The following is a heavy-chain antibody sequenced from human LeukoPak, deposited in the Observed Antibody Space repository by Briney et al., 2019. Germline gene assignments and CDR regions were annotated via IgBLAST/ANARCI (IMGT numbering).Heavy chain of an antibody. CDR1: GFTFSSYA. D-gene: IGHD6-13*01. CDR3: AKVPAAGDLIFDY. CDR2: ISGSGGST. J-gene: IGHJ4*02. V-gene: IGHV3-23*01. Sequence: GGSLRLSCAASGFTFSSYAMSWVRQAPGKGLEWVSVISGSGGSTYYADSVKGRFTISRDNSKNTLYLQMNSLRAEDTAVYYCAKVPAAGDLIFDYWGQGTLVTVSS.